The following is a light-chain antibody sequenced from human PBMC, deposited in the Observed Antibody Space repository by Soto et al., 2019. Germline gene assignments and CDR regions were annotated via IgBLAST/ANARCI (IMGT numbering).Light chain of an antibody. CDR2: GVS. CDR1: NSDVGDHNY. V-gene: IGLV2-14*03. CDR3: SSYITSGARV. J-gene: IGLJ3*02. Sequence: QSALTQPASVSGSPGQSITISCTGTNSDVGDHNYVSWYQHHPGKAPKLMIYGVSNRPSGVSDRFSGSKSGNTASLTISGLQGEDEAEYYCSSYITSGARVFGGGTKLTVL.